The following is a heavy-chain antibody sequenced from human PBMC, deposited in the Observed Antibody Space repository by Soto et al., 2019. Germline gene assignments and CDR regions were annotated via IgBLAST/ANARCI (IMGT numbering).Heavy chain of an antibody. D-gene: IGHD6-13*01. CDR1: GYTFTSYG. V-gene: IGHV1-18*01. CDR2: ISAYNGNT. Sequence: ASVKVSCKASGYTFTSYGISWVRQAPGQGLEWMGWISAYNGNTNYAQKLQGRVTMTTDTSTSTAYMELRSLRSDDTAVYYCARDKEGYSSSWYVTAFDIWGQGTMVTVSS. CDR3: ARDKEGYSSSWYVTAFDI. J-gene: IGHJ3*02.